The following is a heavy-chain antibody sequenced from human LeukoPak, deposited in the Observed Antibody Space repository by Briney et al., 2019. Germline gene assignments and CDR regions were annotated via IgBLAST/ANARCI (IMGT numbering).Heavy chain of an antibody. CDR1: RFTFSNYA. Sequence: GKSLRLSCAASRFTFSNYAMPWVREAPGKELEWVSLISSDGSNQNYADSVKGRFTISRDNSNNTLYLQMNSLRAEDTAVYYCARLTTVTTYYDYWGQGTLVTVSS. CDR2: ISSDGSNQ. CDR3: ARLTTVTTYYDY. V-gene: IGHV3-30*04. J-gene: IGHJ4*02. D-gene: IGHD4-17*01.